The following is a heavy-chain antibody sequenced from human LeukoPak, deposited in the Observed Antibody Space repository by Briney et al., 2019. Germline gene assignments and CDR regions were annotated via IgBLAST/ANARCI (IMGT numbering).Heavy chain of an antibody. CDR3: LGDTFDY. CDR1: GFTVSSNY. CDR2: IYSGGST. J-gene: IGHJ4*02. V-gene: IGHV3-53*01. Sequence: LTGGSLRLSCAASGFTVSSNYMSWVRQAPGKGLEWVSVIYSGGSTYYADSVKGRFTIPRDITKNTLYLQMNSLRGEDTAVYYCLGDTFDYWGQGTPVTVSS. D-gene: IGHD3-16*01.